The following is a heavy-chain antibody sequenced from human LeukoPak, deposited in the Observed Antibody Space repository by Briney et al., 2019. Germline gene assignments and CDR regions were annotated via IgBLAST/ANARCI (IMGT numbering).Heavy chain of an antibody. Sequence: PSETLSLTCIVSGGSISTYYWSWIRQPPGKGLEWIGYIYYTGSTNYHPSLKSRVTISLDTSKNQFSLRLSSVTAADTAVYYCAKVKADSGRFFFDFWGQGTLVTVSS. J-gene: IGHJ4*02. CDR2: IYYTGST. CDR3: AKVKADSGRFFFDF. D-gene: IGHD1-26*01. V-gene: IGHV4-59*03. CDR1: GGSISTYY.